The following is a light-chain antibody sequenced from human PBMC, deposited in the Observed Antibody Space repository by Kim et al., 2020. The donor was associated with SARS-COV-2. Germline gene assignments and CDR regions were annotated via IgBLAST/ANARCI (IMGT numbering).Light chain of an antibody. Sequence: DIQMTQSPSTLSASVGDRVTITCRASQSISSWLAWYQQKPGKTPNLLIYKASSLETRVPSRFSGSGSGTEFTLTISSLQPDDFATYYCQQYNSYPRTFGQGTKVDIK. CDR2: KAS. V-gene: IGKV1-5*03. J-gene: IGKJ1*01. CDR1: QSISSW. CDR3: QQYNSYPRT.